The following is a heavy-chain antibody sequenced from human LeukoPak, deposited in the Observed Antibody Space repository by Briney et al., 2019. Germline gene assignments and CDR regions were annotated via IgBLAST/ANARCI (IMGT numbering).Heavy chain of an antibody. Sequence: GGSLRLSCAASGFTFSSYSMNWVRQAPGKGLEWVSSISSSSSYIYYADSVKGRFTISRDNAKNSLYLQMNSLRAEDTAVYYCARVEALAVAGTAGFDYWGQGTLVTDSS. J-gene: IGHJ4*02. V-gene: IGHV3-21*01. CDR3: ARVEALAVAGTAGFDY. D-gene: IGHD6-19*01. CDR1: GFTFSSYS. CDR2: ISSSSSYI.